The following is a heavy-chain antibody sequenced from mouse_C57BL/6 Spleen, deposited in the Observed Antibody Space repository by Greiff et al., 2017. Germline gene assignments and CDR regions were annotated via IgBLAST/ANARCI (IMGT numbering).Heavy chain of an antibody. CDR3: TSDWYYGSRGYAMDY. CDR2: ISSGGYYI. V-gene: IGHV5-9-1*02. D-gene: IGHD1-1*01. Sequence: EVQLVESGEGLVKPGGSLKLSCAASGFTFSSYAMSWVRQTPEKRLEWVAYISSGGYYIYYADTVKGRFTISRDNARNTLYLQMSSLKSEDTAMYYCTSDWYYGSRGYAMDYWGQGTSVTVSS. J-gene: IGHJ4*01. CDR1: GFTFSSYA.